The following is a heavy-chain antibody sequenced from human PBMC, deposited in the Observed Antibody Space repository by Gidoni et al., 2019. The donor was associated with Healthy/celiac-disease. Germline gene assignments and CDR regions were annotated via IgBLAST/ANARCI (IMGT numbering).Heavy chain of an antibody. CDR1: GFTFDDYA. CDR2: ISWNSGSI. Sequence: EVQLVASGGGLVQPGRSLRLSGAASGFTFDDYAMHWVRQSPGKGLEWVSCISWNSGSIGYADSVKGRFTISRYNAKNSLYLQMNSLRAEYTALYYCAKGVRWNEYLDYFDYWGQGTLVTVSS. V-gene: IGHV3-9*01. D-gene: IGHD1-1*01. CDR3: AKGVRWNEYLDYFDY. J-gene: IGHJ4*02.